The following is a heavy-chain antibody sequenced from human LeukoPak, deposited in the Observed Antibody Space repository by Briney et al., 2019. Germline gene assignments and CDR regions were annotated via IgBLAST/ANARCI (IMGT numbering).Heavy chain of an antibody. D-gene: IGHD3-22*01. V-gene: IGHV4-31*03. J-gene: IGHJ3*02. Sequence: SETLSLTCTVSGGSISSGGYYWSWIHQHPGKGLEWIGYIYYSGSTYYNPSLKSRVTISVDTSKNQFSLKLSSVTAADTAVYYCARGYDDSSGDDAFDIWGQGTMVTVPS. CDR3: ARGYDDSSGDDAFDI. CDR2: IYYSGST. CDR1: GGSISSGGYY.